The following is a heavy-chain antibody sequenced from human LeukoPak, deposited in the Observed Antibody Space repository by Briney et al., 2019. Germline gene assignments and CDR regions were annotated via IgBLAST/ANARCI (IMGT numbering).Heavy chain of an antibody. CDR1: GFTFSHYW. D-gene: IGHD3-3*01. CDR3: ARVGYNNYDLDF. Sequence: GGSLRLSCAVSGFTFSHYWMSWVRQAPGKGLEWVANIKPDGSDTYYMDSVEGRFTISRDNAMSSLYLQMNSLRAEDTAVYYCARVGYNNYDLDFWGRGTLVTVSS. J-gene: IGHJ4*02. V-gene: IGHV3-7*01. CDR2: IKPDGSDT.